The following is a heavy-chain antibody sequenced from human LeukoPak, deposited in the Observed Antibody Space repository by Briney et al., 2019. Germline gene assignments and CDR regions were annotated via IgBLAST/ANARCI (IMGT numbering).Heavy chain of an antibody. CDR1: GFTFSTYA. CDR3: ARYCSGVSCYSGYDY. V-gene: IGHV3-64*01. J-gene: IGHJ4*02. CDR2: ISANGGGT. D-gene: IGHD2-15*01. Sequence: GGSLRLSCAASGFTFSTYAMHWVRQTPGKGLEYVSAISANGGGTYYANSVKGRFTISRDNSKNTLYLQMGSLRAEDMAVYYCARYCSGVSCYSGYDYWGQGTLVTVPS.